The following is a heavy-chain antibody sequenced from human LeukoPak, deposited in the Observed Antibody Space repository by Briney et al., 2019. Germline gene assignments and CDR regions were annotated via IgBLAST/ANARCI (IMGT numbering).Heavy chain of an antibody. D-gene: IGHD2-2*01. CDR3: ARDHCTSTGCYEYYYYGMDV. CDR1: GYTFTDYY. V-gene: IGHV1-2*02. Sequence: ASVKVSCKASGYTFTDYYMQWVRQAHGQGLEWMGWINPNSGGTNYAQKFQGRVILTRDTSISTAYMELSRLRSDDTALYYCARDHCTSTGCYEYYYYGMDVWGQGTTVTVSS. CDR2: INPNSGGT. J-gene: IGHJ6*02.